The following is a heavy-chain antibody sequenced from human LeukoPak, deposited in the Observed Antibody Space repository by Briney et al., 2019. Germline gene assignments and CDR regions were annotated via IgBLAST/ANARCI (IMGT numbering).Heavy chain of an antibody. CDR2: ISGSGGST. Sequence: QAGGSLRLSCAASGFTFSSFAMSWVRQAPGKGLEWVSAISGSGGSTYYADSVKGRFTISRDNSKNTLYLQMNSLRAEDTAVYYCAKDMVATGPIDYWGQGTLVTVSS. CDR3: AKDMVATGPIDY. J-gene: IGHJ4*02. D-gene: IGHD5-12*01. V-gene: IGHV3-23*01. CDR1: GFTFSSFA.